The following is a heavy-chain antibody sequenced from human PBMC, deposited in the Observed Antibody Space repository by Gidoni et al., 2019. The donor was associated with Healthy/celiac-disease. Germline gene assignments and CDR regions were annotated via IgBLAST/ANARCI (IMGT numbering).Heavy chain of an antibody. J-gene: IGHJ3*02. D-gene: IGHD3-22*01. Sequence: EVQLVESGGGLVQPGGSLRLSCAASGFSSSSYEMNWVRQAPGKGLEWVSYISSSGSNIYYADSVKGRFTISRDNAKKSLYLQMKSLRAEDTAVYYCARDSYDSSGQEAFDIWGQGTMVTVSS. CDR3: ARDSYDSSGQEAFDI. V-gene: IGHV3-48*03. CDR1: GFSSSSYE. CDR2: ISSSGSNI.